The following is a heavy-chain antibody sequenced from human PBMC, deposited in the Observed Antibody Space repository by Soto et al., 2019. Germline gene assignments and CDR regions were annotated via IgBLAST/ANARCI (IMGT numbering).Heavy chain of an antibody. D-gene: IGHD6-6*01. CDR3: TRASPFSTSSPYYYYYGLDV. CDR2: ISYDGNNK. CDR1: GIIFSSYA. Sequence: QVDLVESGGGVVQPGRSLRLSCAASGIIFSSYAMHWFRQAPGQGPEWVAFISYDGNNKYYADSVKGRFTISRDNSKNTLYLHMSSLRAEDTAVYYCTRASPFSTSSPYYYYYGLDVWGQGTTVTVSS. J-gene: IGHJ6*02. V-gene: IGHV3-30*04.